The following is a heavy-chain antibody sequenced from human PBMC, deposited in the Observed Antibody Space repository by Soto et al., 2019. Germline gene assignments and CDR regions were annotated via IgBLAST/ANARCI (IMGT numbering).Heavy chain of an antibody. CDR1: GYTFASYG. D-gene: IGHD2-2*01. V-gene: IGHV1-18*01. CDR2: ISAYNGDT. J-gene: IGHJ6*03. Sequence: ASVKVSCKASGYTFASYGMSWVRQAPGQGPEWMGWISAYNGDTNYAQKFQGRVTLTTDTSTSTAYMELRSLRSDDTAVYYCASTRYCSSTSCHRDYYYYYMDVWGKGTTVTVSS. CDR3: ASTRYCSSTSCHRDYYYYYMDV.